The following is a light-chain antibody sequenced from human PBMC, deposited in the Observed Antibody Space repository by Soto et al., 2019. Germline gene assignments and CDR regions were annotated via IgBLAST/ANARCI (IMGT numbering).Light chain of an antibody. J-gene: IGLJ2*01. CDR2: EVI. CDR3: SSYAGSNNLI. CDR1: SSDVGEYNS. Sequence: QSALTQPPSASGSPGQSVAISCTGTSSDVGEYNSVSWYQQHPGKAPKLIIYEVIKRPSGVPDRFSGSKSGNTASLTVSGLQAEDEADYYCSSYAGSNNLIFGGGTKVTVL. V-gene: IGLV2-8*01.